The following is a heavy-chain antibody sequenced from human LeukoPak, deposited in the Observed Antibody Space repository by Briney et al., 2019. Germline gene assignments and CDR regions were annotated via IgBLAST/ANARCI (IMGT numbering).Heavy chain of an antibody. D-gene: IGHD5-18*01. CDR3: ARRATTERGHSYGLDY. J-gene: IGHJ4*02. V-gene: IGHV3-7*01. Sequence: GGSLRLSCAASGFTFSSYWMSWVRQAPGKGLEWVANIKQDGSEKYYVDSVKGRFTISRDNAKNSLYLQMNSLRAEDTAMYFCARRATTERGHSYGLDYWGQGILVTVSS. CDR2: IKQDGSEK. CDR1: GFTFSSYW.